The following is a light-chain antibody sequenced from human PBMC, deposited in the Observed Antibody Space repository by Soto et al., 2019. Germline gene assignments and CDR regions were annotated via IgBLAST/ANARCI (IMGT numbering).Light chain of an antibody. J-gene: IGKJ1*01. CDR2: DAS. V-gene: IGKV1-5*01. CDR1: QSISSW. Sequence: DIQMTQSLSTLSASVGDRVTITCRASQSISSWLAWYQQKPGKAPKLLIYDASSLESGVPSRFSGSGSGTEFTLTISSLQSDDFATYYCQQYNSYSRTFGQGTKVDIK. CDR3: QQYNSYSRT.